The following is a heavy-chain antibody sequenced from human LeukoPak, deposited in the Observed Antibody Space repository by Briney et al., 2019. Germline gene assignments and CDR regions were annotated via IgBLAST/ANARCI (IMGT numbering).Heavy chain of an antibody. CDR3: ARRDYYDSGSYYPFDY. D-gene: IGHD3-10*01. J-gene: IGHJ4*02. CDR1: GYSFTTYW. Sequence: GESLKISCKGSGYSFTTYWIGWVRQMPGKGLEWMGIIYPGDSDTRYSPSFQGQVTISADKSISTAYLQWNSLKASDTAMYFCARRDYYDSGSYYPFDYWGQGTLVTASS. CDR2: IYPGDSDT. V-gene: IGHV5-51*01.